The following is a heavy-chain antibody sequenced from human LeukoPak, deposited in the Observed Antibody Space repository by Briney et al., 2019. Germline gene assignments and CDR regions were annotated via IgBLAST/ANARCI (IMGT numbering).Heavy chain of an antibody. CDR2: IKGKTDGGTR. D-gene: IGHD3-10*01. Sequence: GGSLRLSCAASRFSFSSYGMHWVRQAPGKGLEWVGRIKGKTDGGTRDYAAPVKVRFTISRDDSKNTLYLQMNSLKTEDTAVYYCTTDYTSGNPYWGQGTLVTVSS. CDR1: RFSFSSYG. J-gene: IGHJ4*02. V-gene: IGHV3-15*01. CDR3: TTDYTSGNPY.